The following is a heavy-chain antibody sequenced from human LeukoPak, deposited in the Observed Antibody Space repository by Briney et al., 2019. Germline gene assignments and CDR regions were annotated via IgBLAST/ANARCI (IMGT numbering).Heavy chain of an antibody. D-gene: IGHD1-26*01. CDR3: AATTIRLGY. CDR2: MYYRGST. Sequence: SETLSLTCTVSGGSISSSSHYWGWIRQPPGKGLEWIGSMYYRGSTYHNPSLKSRVTISVDTSKNQFSLKLSSVTAADTAVYYCAATTIRLGYWGQGTLVTVSS. V-gene: IGHV4-39*07. J-gene: IGHJ4*02. CDR1: GGSISSSSHY.